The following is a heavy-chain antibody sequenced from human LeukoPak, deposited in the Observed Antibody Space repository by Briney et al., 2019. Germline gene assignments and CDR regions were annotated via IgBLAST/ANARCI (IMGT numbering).Heavy chain of an antibody. CDR2: IYYSGST. CDR1: GASISSYY. CDR3: ARHRYYYDSSGYYYQP. V-gene: IGHV4-59*01. J-gene: IGHJ5*02. D-gene: IGHD3-22*01. Sequence: SETVSLTCTVSGASISSYYWSWIRQPPGKGLEWIGYIYYSGSTNYNPSLKSRVTISVDTSENQFSLRLSSVTAADTAVYYCARHRYYYDSSGYYYQPWGQGTLATVSS.